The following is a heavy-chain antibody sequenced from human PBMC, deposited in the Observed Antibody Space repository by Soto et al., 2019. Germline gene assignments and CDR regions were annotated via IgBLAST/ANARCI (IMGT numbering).Heavy chain of an antibody. CDR1: GYTFTSYY. D-gene: IGHD2-15*01. CDR2: INPSGGST. CDR3: ASDRITIAATPGYFDY. Sequence: ASVKVSCKASGYTFTSYYMHWVRQAPGQGLEWMGIINPSGGSTSYAQKFQGRVTMTRDTSTSTVYMELSSLRSEDTAVYYCASDRITIAATPGYFDYWGQGTLVTVSS. V-gene: IGHV1-46*01. J-gene: IGHJ4*02.